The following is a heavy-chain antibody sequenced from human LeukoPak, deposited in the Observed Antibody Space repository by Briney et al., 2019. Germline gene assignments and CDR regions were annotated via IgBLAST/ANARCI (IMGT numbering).Heavy chain of an antibody. CDR2: IIPVFDKT. D-gene: IGHD5-12*01. CDR1: GGAFSTHT. V-gene: IGHV1-69*08. J-gene: IGHJ4*02. CDR3: ARGGQVSTRAYFDY. Sequence: SVKVSCKTSGGAFSTHTINWVRQAPGQGLEWMGRIIPVFDKTNYAQKFQGRVTITADKSTSTAYMDLSSLKSEDTATYYCARGGQVSTRAYFDYWGQGTLVTVSS.